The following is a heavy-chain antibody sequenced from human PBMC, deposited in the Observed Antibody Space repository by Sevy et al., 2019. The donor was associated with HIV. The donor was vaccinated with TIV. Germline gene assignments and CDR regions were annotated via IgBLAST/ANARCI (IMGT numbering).Heavy chain of an antibody. CDR1: GFTFSSYS. CDR2: ISSSSSYI. CDR3: ASDGYCSGGSCSLDSDY. J-gene: IGHJ4*02. V-gene: IGHV3-21*01. D-gene: IGHD2-15*01. Sequence: GGSLRLSCAASGFTFSSYSMNWVRQAPGKGLEWVSSISSSSSYIYYADSVKGRFTISRDNAKNSLYLQMNSMRDEDTAVYYCASDGYCSGGSCSLDSDYWGQGTLVTVSS.